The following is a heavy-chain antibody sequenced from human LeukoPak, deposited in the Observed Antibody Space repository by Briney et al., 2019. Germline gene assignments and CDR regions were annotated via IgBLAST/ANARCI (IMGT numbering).Heavy chain of an antibody. D-gene: IGHD5/OR15-5a*01. J-gene: IGHJ3*02. V-gene: IGHV3-13*01. Sequence: PGGSLRLSCAASGFTFSSSDMHWVRQTTGKTLEWVSAIGTAGDTYYPGSVKGRFIISRENAKNSLYLQMNSLRAGDTAVYFCARLVYGAFDIWGQGTMVTVSS. CDR2: IGTAGDT. CDR1: GFTFSSSD. CDR3: ARLVYGAFDI.